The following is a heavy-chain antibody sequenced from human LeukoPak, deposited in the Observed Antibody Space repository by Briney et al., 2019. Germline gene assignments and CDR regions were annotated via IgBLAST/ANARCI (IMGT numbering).Heavy chain of an antibody. Sequence: GESLKISCKGSGYSFSNSWIGWVRQMPGKGLEWMGIIYPGDSDTRYSPSFQGQVTISADKSISTAYLQWNSLKASDTAIYYCTRSPDIDILTGYSRYYFDYWGQGTLVTVSS. CDR1: GYSFSNSW. D-gene: IGHD3-9*01. CDR2: IYPGDSDT. CDR3: TRSPDIDILTGYSRYYFDY. J-gene: IGHJ4*02. V-gene: IGHV5-51*01.